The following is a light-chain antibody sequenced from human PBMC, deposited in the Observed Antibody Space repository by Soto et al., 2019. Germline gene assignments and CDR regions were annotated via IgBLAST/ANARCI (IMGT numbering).Light chain of an antibody. Sequence: DIVMTQSPASLAVSLGERATINCKSSQSLLNSANDKIHLAWYQQKPGQPPKLLIWRASTRDSGVHDRFSGGGCGTDFILTIDSLQAEDVANDYFQPNFNAHLTFGGGTKVQI. CDR3: QPNFNAHLT. CDR2: RAS. V-gene: IGKV4-1*01. J-gene: IGKJ4*01. CDR1: QSLLNSANDKIH.